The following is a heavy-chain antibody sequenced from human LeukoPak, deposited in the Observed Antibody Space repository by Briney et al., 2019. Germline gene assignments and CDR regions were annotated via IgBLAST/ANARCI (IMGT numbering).Heavy chain of an antibody. D-gene: IGHD3-10*01. CDR2: ITSTSSDV. CDR1: GFTFKSYS. CDR3: ARAAGHYFDY. Sequence: GGSLRLSCVGTGFTFKSYSMNWVRQAPGKGLEWVSFITSTSSDVLYADSVKGRFTVSRDNARNSLYLQTNSLRAEDTAVYYCARAAGHYFDYWGQGSLVTVSS. V-gene: IGHV3-21*05. J-gene: IGHJ4*02.